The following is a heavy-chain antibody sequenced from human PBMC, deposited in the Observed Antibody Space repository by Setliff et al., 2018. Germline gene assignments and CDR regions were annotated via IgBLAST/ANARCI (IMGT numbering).Heavy chain of an antibody. J-gene: IGHJ4*02. D-gene: IGHD2-21*01. CDR1: GYIFTRYR. Sequence: ASVKVSCKASGYIFTRYRITWVRQSPGQGLEWMGWISPYSGETNNAQKFQDRLSVTADTSSKTIYMELRSLTSDDTAVYFCTTSRAPRVVLAADFDLWGQGTLVTVSS. CDR3: TTSRAPRVVLAADFDL. CDR2: ISPYSGET. V-gene: IGHV1-18*01.